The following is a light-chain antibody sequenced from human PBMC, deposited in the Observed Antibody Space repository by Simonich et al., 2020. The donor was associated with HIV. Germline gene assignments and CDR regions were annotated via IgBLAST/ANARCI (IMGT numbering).Light chain of an antibody. CDR3: QQYDNLLH. CDR1: QGISNY. CDR2: DAS. J-gene: IGKJ2*01. Sequence: DIQMTQSPSSLSASVGDRVTITCRASQGISNYLNWYQQKPGKAPKLLIYDASNLETGVPARFRGSGSGTDFTFTISSLQTEDIATHYCQQYDNLLHFGQGTKLEIK. V-gene: IGKV1-33*01.